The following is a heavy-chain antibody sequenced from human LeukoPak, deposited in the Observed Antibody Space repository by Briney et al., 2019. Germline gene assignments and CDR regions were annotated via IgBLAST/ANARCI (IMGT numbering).Heavy chain of an antibody. CDR1: AYTFTSYD. D-gene: IGHD3-3*01. CDR3: ARGRSFGVVIGYYYYMDV. Sequence: ASVKVSCKAAAYTFTSYDINWGRQPTPQGLEWMGWKNPNSGNTGYAQKFQGRVTITKNTSISTAYMELSSLRSEDTAVYYCARGRSFGVVIGYYYYMDVWGKGTTVTVSS. V-gene: IGHV1-8*03. J-gene: IGHJ6*03. CDR2: KNPNSGNT.